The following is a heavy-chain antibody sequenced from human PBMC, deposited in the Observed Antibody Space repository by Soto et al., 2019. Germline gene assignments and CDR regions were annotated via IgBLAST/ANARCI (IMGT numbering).Heavy chain of an antibody. D-gene: IGHD4-17*01. CDR2: ISGSGGST. V-gene: IGHV3-23*01. J-gene: IGHJ5*02. CDR3: AKVPRPLFSTVQNNWFDP. CDR1: GFTFSSYA. Sequence: HPGGSLRLSCAASGFTFSSYAMSWVRQAPGKGLEWVSTISGSGGSTYYADSVKGRFTISGDNSKNTLYLQMDSLRAEDTAVYYCAKVPRPLFSTVQNNWFDPWGQGTLVTVSS.